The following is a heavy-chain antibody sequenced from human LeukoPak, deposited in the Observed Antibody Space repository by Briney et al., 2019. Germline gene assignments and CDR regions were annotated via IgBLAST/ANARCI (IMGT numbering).Heavy chain of an antibody. CDR3: ARGESYRFDY. Sequence: GGSLRLSCAASGFTFSSYAVHWVRQAPGKGLEWVAVISYDGSKKYYADSVEGRFTISRDNSKNTLWLQINSLTIEDTAVYYCARGESYRFDYWGQGTLVTVSS. CDR2: ISYDGSKK. J-gene: IGHJ4*02. D-gene: IGHD1-26*01. CDR1: GFTFSSYA. V-gene: IGHV3-30*04.